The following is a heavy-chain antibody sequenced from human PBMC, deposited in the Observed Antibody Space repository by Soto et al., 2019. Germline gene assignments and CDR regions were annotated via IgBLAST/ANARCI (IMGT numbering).Heavy chain of an antibody. CDR2: INHSGST. CDR1: GGSFSGYY. D-gene: IGHD3-10*01. Sequence: SETLSLTCAVYGGSFSGYYWSWIRQPPGKGLEWIGEINHSGSTNYNPSLKSRVTISVDTSKNQFSLKLSSVTAADTAVYYCARARYGSGSYSPRFNWFDPWGQGTLVTVSS. J-gene: IGHJ5*02. CDR3: ARARYGSGSYSPRFNWFDP. V-gene: IGHV4-34*01.